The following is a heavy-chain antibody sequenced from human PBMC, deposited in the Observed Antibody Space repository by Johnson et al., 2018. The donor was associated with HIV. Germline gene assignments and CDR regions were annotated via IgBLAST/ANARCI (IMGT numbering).Heavy chain of an antibody. J-gene: IGHJ3*02. CDR1: GFSFDDYA. CDR2: ISWNSGSI. Sequence: VQLVESGGGLVQPGRSLRLSCAASGFSFDDYAMHWVRQAPGKGLEWVSGISWNSGSIGYADSVKGRFTISRDNARYSLYLQMNSLRAEDTAVYYCASPGTVVTGLAFDIWGQGTMVTVSS. CDR3: ASPGTVVTGLAFDI. D-gene: IGHD4-23*01. V-gene: IGHV3-9*01.